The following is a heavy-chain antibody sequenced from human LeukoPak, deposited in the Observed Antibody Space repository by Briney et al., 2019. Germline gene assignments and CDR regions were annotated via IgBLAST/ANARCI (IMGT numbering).Heavy chain of an antibody. CDR1: GYTFTSYG. V-gene: IGHV1-18*01. CDR2: ISAYNGNT. D-gene: IGHD3-3*01. Sequence: APVKVSCKASGYTFTSYGISWVRQAPGQGLEWMGWISAYNGNTNYAQKLQGRVTMTTDTSTSTAYMELRSLRSDDTAVYYCSRDSIFGGVPTTSFDYWGQGTLVTVSS. J-gene: IGHJ4*02. CDR3: SRDSIFGGVPTTSFDY.